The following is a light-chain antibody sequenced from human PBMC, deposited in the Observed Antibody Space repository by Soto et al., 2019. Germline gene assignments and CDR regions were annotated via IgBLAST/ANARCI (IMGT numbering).Light chain of an antibody. J-gene: IGLJ3*02. CDR1: SSNIGSDY. Sequence: QSVLTQPPSVSGTPGQRVTISCSGSSSNIGSDYVYWFQQLPGTAPKVLIYRNNQRPSGVPERFSGSKSGTSASLANSGLRSEDEADYYCAAWDDSLSGRVFGGGTKVTVL. CDR2: RNN. V-gene: IGLV1-47*01. CDR3: AAWDDSLSGRV.